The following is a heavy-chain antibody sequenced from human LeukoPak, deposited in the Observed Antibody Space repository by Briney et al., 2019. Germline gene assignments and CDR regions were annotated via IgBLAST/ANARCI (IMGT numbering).Heavy chain of an antibody. CDR3: AREVDSVIGSIDY. D-gene: IGHD3-22*01. CDR2: ISSSSSTI. Sequence: GGSLRLSCAASGFTFSSYSMNWVRQAPGKGLEWVSYISSSSSTIYYADSVKGRFTISRDNAKNSLYLQMNNLRAEDTAVYYCAREVDSVIGSIDYWGQGTLVTVSS. V-gene: IGHV3-48*04. CDR1: GFTFSSYS. J-gene: IGHJ4*02.